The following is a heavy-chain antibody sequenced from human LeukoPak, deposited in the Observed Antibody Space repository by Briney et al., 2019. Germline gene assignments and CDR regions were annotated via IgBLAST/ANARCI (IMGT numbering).Heavy chain of an antibody. Sequence: GGSLRLSCEASGFAFSAYAMTWVRQAPGKGLEWVSYITGRGSPIHYADSVKGRFTISRDNAKNSLYLQMNSLRDEDTATYYCTRDPHALDYWGRGTLVTVSS. CDR3: TRDPHALDY. CDR1: GFAFSAYA. J-gene: IGHJ4*01. CDR2: ITGRGSPI. V-gene: IGHV3-48*02.